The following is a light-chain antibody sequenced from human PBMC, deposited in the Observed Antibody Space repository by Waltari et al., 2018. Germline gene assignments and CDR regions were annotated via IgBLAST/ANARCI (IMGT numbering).Light chain of an antibody. CDR3: QSADSSGTYEV. Sequence: SYELTQPPSVSVSPGQTARITCSGDALPKHYAYWYQQRPGQAPVLGIYKDSERPSGIPERFSGSSSGTTVTLTISGVQAEDEADYYCQSADSSGTYEVFGGGTKLTVL. CDR1: ALPKHY. CDR2: KDS. V-gene: IGLV3-25*03. J-gene: IGLJ2*01.